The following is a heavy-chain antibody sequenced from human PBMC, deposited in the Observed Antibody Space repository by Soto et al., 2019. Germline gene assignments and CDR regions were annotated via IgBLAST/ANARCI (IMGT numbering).Heavy chain of an antibody. V-gene: IGHV4-39*01. CDR2: IHYSGST. J-gene: IGHJ4*02. CDR1: GDSVTISDYY. CDR3: AAHDSGGYYAEY. Sequence: SETLSLTCTVSGDSVTISDYYWDWIRQPPGKGLEWIGSIHYSGSTYYNPSLKSRVTISGDTSKKQFSLKLTSVTAADAAVYYCAAHDSGGYYAEYWGQGTLVTVSS. D-gene: IGHD3-22*01.